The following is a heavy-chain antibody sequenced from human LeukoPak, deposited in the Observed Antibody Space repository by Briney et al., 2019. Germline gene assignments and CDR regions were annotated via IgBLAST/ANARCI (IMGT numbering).Heavy chain of an antibody. D-gene: IGHD3-22*01. V-gene: IGHV1-69*04. CDR1: GGTFSSYA. Sequence: ASVKVSCKASGGTFSSYAISWVRQAPGQGLEWMGRIIPILGIANYAQKFQGRVTITADKSTSTAYMELSSLRSEDTAAYYCARGEGYYDSSGYYLDYWGQGTLVTVSS. J-gene: IGHJ4*02. CDR3: ARGEGYYDSSGYYLDY. CDR2: IIPILGIA.